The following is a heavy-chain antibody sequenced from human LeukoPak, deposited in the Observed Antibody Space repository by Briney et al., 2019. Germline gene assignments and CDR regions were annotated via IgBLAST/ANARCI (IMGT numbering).Heavy chain of an antibody. J-gene: IGHJ4*02. CDR3: ARDNSLSNPEIYYFDY. CDR2: IIPIFGTA. D-gene: IGHD1-14*01. CDR1: GGTFSSHA. V-gene: IGHV1-69*13. Sequence: SVKVSCKASGGTFSSHAISWVRQAPGQGLEWMGGIIPIFGTANYAQKFQGRVTITADESTSTAYMELSSLRSEDTAVYYCARDNSLSNPEIYYFDYWGQGTLVTVSS.